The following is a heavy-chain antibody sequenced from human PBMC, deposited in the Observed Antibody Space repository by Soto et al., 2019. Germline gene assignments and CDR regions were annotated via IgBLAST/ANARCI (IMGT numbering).Heavy chain of an antibody. CDR1: GFSLSKIGMG. J-gene: IGHJ6*02. Sequence: QVTLKESGPALVKPTETLTLTCTVSGFSLSKIGMGVGWIRQPPGKGLEWLAHIFSNGETSYSTSLKSRLTISKDTSRRQVVLTMTNMDPVDTATYYCARESRRFGELSTDYYGMDVWGQGTTVTVSS. V-gene: IGHV2-26*01. CDR3: ARESRRFGELSTDYYGMDV. D-gene: IGHD3-10*01. CDR2: IFSNGET.